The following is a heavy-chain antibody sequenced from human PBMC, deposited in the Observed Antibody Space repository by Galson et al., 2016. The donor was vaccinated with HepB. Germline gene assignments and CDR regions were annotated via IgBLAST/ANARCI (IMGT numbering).Heavy chain of an antibody. CDR1: GFTFSAYA. J-gene: IGHJ4*02. D-gene: IGHD6-13*01. CDR3: GIGGYSTNWYIGY. CDR2: IWFDGSNK. Sequence: SLRLSCAASGFTFSAYAMHWVRQAPGKGLEWVAVIWFDGSNKYYEDSVQGRFTISRDNSKNTLYLQMNSLRAEDTAVYYCGIGGYSTNWYIGYWGQGALVTVSS. V-gene: IGHV3-33*04.